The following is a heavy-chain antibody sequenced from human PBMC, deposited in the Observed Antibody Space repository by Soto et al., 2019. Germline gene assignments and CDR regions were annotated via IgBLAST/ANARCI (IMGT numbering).Heavy chain of an antibody. D-gene: IGHD3-3*01. CDR1: GFTFSSYA. J-gene: IGHJ5*02. CDR3: AKDFGRTIFGVVISPWFDP. CDR2: ISGSGGST. V-gene: IGHV3-23*01. Sequence: PGGSLRLSCAASGFTFSSYAMSWVRQAPGKGLEWVSAISGSGGSTYYADSVKGRFTISRDNSKNTLYLQMNSLRAEDTAVYYCAKDFGRTIFGVVISPWFDPWGQGTLVTVSS.